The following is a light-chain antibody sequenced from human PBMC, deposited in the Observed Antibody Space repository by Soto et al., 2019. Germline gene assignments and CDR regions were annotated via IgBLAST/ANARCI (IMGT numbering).Light chain of an antibody. Sequence: QSVLTQPASVSAAPGQQVTISCSGSLSNIEYNFVSWYQQFPGQAPKLLIYDDNQRPSGVPARFSASKSGTSATLGVTGLQPGDEATYYCGTWDSSLNAGVFGGGTKLTVL. CDR3: GTWDSSLNAGV. CDR2: DDN. V-gene: IGLV1-51*01. J-gene: IGLJ2*01. CDR1: LSNIEYNF.